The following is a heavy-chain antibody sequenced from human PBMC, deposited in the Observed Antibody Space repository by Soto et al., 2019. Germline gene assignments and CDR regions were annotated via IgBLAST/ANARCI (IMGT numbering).Heavy chain of an antibody. CDR2: INPSGGST. Sequence: ASVKVSCKASGYTFTSYYMHWVRQAPGQGLEWMGIINPSGGSTSYAQKFQGRVTMTRDTSTSTVYMELSSLRSEDTAVYYCAILSYDFWSGLDYWGQGTLVTAPQ. CDR1: GYTFTSYY. V-gene: IGHV1-46*03. J-gene: IGHJ4*02. CDR3: AILSYDFWSGLDY. D-gene: IGHD3-3*01.